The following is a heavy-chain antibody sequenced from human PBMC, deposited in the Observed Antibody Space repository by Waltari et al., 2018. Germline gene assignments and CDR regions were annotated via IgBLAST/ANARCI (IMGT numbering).Heavy chain of an antibody. J-gene: IGHJ4*02. CDR3: ARWGCSSTSCSLGGDY. V-gene: IGHV4-30-4*08. CDR1: GGSMRGGDYY. D-gene: IGHD2-2*01. Sequence: QVQLQASGPGLVTPSQTLSLTCTVSGGSMRGGDYYWTLIRQPPGKGLEWIGYIYYSGSTYYNPSLKSRVTISVDTSKTQFSLKLSSVTAADTAVYYCARWGCSSTSCSLGGDYWGQGTLVTVSS. CDR2: IYYSGST.